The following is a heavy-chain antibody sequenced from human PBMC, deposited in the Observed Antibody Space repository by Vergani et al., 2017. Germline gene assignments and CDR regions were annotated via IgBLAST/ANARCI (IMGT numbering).Heavy chain of an antibody. V-gene: IGHV4-59*01. J-gene: IGHJ5*02. Sequence: QVQLQESGPGLVNPSETLSLTCPVSGCFISTYYWSWIRQPPGKGLEWIGYLYYSGSTYYNPSIKRRVTISVDTSKNNCSLKLSSVAAADTAVYYCARLTIAAAGSKFDPWGQGTLVTVSS. D-gene: IGHD6-13*01. CDR2: LYYSGST. CDR3: ARLTIAAAGSKFDP. CDR1: GCFISTYY.